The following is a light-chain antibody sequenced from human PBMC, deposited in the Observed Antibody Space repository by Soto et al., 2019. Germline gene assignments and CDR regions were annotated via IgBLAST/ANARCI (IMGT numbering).Light chain of an antibody. V-gene: IGKV3-11*01. CDR1: QSVSSY. J-gene: IGKJ1*01. CDR2: DAS. Sequence: EIVLTQSPATLSLSPGERATLSCRASQSVSSYLAWYQQKPGQAPRLLIYDASNRATGIPARFSGSGSGTDFTLPISSLDPEDFAVYYCQQRRNWPRTFGQGTKGDI. CDR3: QQRRNWPRT.